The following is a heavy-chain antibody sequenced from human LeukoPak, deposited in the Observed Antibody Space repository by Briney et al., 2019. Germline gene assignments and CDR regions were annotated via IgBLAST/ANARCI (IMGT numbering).Heavy chain of an antibody. CDR1: GGTFSSYT. CDR2: IIPILGIA. Sequence: SVKVSCKASGGTFSSYTISWVRQAPGQGLEWMGRIIPILGIANYAQKFQGRVTITADKSTSTAYMELSSLRAEDTAVYYCAKAPMVGDEYDYWGQGTLVTVSS. J-gene: IGHJ4*02. CDR3: AKAPMVGDEYDY. V-gene: IGHV1-69*02. D-gene: IGHD3-16*01.